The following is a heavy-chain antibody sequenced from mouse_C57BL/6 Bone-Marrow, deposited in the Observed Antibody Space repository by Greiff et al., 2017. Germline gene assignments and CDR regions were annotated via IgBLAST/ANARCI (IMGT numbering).Heavy chain of an antibody. V-gene: IGHV5-9-1*02. D-gene: IGHD1-1*01. Sequence: EVKVVESGEGLVKPGGSLKLSCAASGFTFSSYAMSWVRQTPEKRLEWVAYISSGGDYIYYADTVKGRFTISRDNARNTLYLQMSSLKSEDTAMYYCTRVYYYGSSYYFDYWGQGTTLTVSS. CDR2: ISSGGDYI. CDR3: TRVYYYGSSYYFDY. J-gene: IGHJ2*01. CDR1: GFTFSSYA.